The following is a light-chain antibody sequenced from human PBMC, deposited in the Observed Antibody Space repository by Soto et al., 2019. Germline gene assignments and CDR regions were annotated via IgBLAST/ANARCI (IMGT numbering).Light chain of an antibody. V-gene: IGLV2-23*01. Sequence: QSALTQPASVSGSPGQSITISCTGTSSDVGSYNLVSWYQQLPGKAPKLMIYEGSKWPSGVSNRFSASKSGNTASLTISGLQAEDEADYYCCSFAGSSVVVFGGGTQLTVL. CDR2: EGS. J-gene: IGLJ2*01. CDR3: CSFAGSSVVV. CDR1: SSDVGSYNL.